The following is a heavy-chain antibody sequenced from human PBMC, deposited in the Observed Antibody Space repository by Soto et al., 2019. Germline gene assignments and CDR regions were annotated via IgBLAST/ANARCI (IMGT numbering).Heavy chain of an antibody. J-gene: IGHJ4*02. V-gene: IGHV3-30*03. D-gene: IGHD6-19*01. CDR1: GYTFSSYG. CDR2: ISSDGSKK. CDR3: TRDQSSAFHH. Sequence: LRLSCAASGYTFSSYGMHWVRQAPGKGLEWVAVISSDGSKKYYVDSVKGRFTISRDDSRTTVYLQMDSLRGADTAVYYCTRDQSSAFHHWGQGTLVTVSS.